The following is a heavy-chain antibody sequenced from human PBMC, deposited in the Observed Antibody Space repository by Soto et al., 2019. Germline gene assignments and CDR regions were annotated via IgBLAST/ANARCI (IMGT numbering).Heavy chain of an antibody. CDR2: MNPNSGNT. CDR1: GDPFSNYD. Sequence: QVQLVQSGAEVKKPGASVKVSCKASGDPFSNYDIKWVRQATGQGLEWMGWMNPNSGNTGSARKFQGRVTMTRNTTISTAYMELSRLGSGDTAVDYRARGRDGMDVWGQGTTVTVSS. V-gene: IGHV1-8*01. CDR3: ARGRDGMDV. J-gene: IGHJ6*02.